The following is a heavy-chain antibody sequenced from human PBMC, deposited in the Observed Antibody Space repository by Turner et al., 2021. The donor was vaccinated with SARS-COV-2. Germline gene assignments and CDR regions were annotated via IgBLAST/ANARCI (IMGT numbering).Heavy chain of an antibody. CDR3: ATGTPLGYQNWFDP. J-gene: IGHJ5*02. Sequence: QVQLVQSGAEVKKPGASVKVSCKVSGYTLIELSMHWVRQAPGKGLEWMGGFDPEDGETIYAQKFQGRATMTEDTSTDTAYMELSSLRSEDTAVYYCATGTPLGYQNWFDPWGQGTLVTVSS. CDR2: FDPEDGET. D-gene: IGHD2-2*01. V-gene: IGHV1-24*01. CDR1: GYTLIELS.